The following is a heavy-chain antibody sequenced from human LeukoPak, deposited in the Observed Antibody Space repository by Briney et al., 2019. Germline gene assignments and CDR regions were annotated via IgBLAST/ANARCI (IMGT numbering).Heavy chain of an antibody. CDR3: ARDPPYYDGSGYYYDY. CDR2: ISGSSIYI. Sequence: GGSLRLSCAASGFTFSTYSMNWVRQAPGKGLEWVSSISGSSIYIYYADSVKGRFTISRDDAKNSLYLQLNSLRAEDTAVYYCARDPPYYDGSGYYYDYWGQGTLVTVSS. V-gene: IGHV3-21*01. CDR1: GFTFSTYS. D-gene: IGHD3-22*01. J-gene: IGHJ4*02.